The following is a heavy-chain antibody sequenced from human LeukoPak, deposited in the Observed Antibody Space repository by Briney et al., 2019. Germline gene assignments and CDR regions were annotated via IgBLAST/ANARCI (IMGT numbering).Heavy chain of an antibody. CDR2: ISSSGSTI. J-gene: IGHJ6*03. CDR1: GFTFSSYE. CDR3: ARDQYSSGWYPFYYYYYYMDV. D-gene: IGHD6-19*01. V-gene: IGHV3-48*03. Sequence: GGSLRLSCAASGFTFSSYEMNWVRQAPGKGLEWISYISSSGSTIYYADSVKGRFTISRDNAKKSLYLQMNSLRAEDTAVYYCARDQYSSGWYPFYYYYYYMDVWGKGTTVTISS.